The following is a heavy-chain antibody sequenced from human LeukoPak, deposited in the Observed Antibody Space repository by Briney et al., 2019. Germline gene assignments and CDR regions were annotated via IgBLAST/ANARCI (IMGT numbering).Heavy chain of an antibody. CDR3: ARDHDSRNDY. V-gene: IGHV3-48*02. CDR1: GFTFSTYN. Sequence: WGSARLSCAASGFTFSTYNMNGVRQAPGKGLEWISYISSSSNPIYYADSVKGRFTISRDNAKNSLYLQMNSLRDEDTAVYYCARDHDSRNDYWGQGALGTLSS. J-gene: IGHJ4*02. CDR2: ISSSSNPI. D-gene: IGHD6-13*01.